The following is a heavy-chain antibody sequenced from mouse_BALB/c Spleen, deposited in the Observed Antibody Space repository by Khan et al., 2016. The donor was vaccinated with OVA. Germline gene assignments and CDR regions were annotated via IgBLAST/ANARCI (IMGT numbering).Heavy chain of an antibody. V-gene: IGHV3-2*02. D-gene: IGHD1-1*01. CDR2: ITYSGST. J-gene: IGHJ2*01. CDR1: GYSITSDYA. Sequence: EVQLQESGPGLVKPSQSLSLTCTVTGYSITSDYAWNWIRQFPGNKLEWMAYITYSGSTGYNPSLKGRISITRDTSKNQFFLQLNSVTTEDTATYYCARDYGSSYLLFDYWGQGTTLTVSS. CDR3: ARDYGSSYLLFDY.